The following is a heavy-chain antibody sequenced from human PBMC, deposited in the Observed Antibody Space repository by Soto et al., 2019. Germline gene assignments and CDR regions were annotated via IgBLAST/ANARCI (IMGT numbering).Heavy chain of an antibody. V-gene: IGHV1-69*13. CDR1: GGSFSNFG. J-gene: IGHJ4*02. CDR3: AREGSGYNF. Sequence: ASVKVSCKASGGSFSNFGISWVRQAPGQGLEWMGGIVPVFGRPNYAQRFRGRLTITADESTSTVYMELISLRSDDTAVYYCAREGSGYNFWGQGTQVTVSS. CDR2: IVPVFGRP. D-gene: IGHD5-12*01.